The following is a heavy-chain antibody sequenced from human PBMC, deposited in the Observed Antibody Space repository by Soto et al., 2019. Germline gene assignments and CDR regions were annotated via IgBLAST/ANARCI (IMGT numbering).Heavy chain of an antibody. CDR2: INPSGGST. V-gene: IGHV1-46*01. J-gene: IGHJ5*02. CDR3: ARGDYGGNSELNWFDP. D-gene: IGHD4-17*01. Sequence: QVQLVQSGAEVKKPGASVKVSCKASGYTFTSYYMHWVRQAPGQGLEWMGIINPSGGSTSYAQKFQGGVTMTRDTSTSTVYMELSSLRSEDTAVYYCARGDYGGNSELNWFDPWGQGTLVTVSS. CDR1: GYTFTSYY.